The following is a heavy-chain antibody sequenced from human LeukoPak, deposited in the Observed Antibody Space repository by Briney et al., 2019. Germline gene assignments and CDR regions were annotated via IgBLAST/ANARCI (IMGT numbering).Heavy chain of an antibody. D-gene: IGHD5-12*01. CDR3: AGRYIGFGRGEYYFHY. J-gene: IGHJ4*02. CDR1: GYIFTDYS. V-gene: IGHV7-4-1*02. CDR2: INTNTAKP. Sequence: ASVKLSCKTSGYIFTDYSLNWVRQAPGQGLEWMGGINTNTAKPTSAQGFTGRFVFSLDTSVSTAYLQISSLKTEDTAVYSCAGRYIGFGRGEYYFHYWGQGTLVTVSS.